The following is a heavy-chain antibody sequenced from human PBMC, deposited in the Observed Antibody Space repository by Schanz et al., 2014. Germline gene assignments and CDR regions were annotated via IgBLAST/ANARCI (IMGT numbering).Heavy chain of an antibody. CDR1: GGSIRGYY. V-gene: IGHV4-59*08. J-gene: IGHJ5*02. CDR2: VHSSGST. CDR3: ARHLPGGYNNHGWFDP. D-gene: IGHD4-4*01. Sequence: QVQLQESGPGLVKPSETLSLTCTVSGGSIRGYYCSWIRQPPGKGLEWIGYVHSSGSTNYNSSLKVGVPKSVHPPKTQSSRKLGPGPAADTAVYYCARHLPGGYNNHGWFDPWGQGTLVTVSS.